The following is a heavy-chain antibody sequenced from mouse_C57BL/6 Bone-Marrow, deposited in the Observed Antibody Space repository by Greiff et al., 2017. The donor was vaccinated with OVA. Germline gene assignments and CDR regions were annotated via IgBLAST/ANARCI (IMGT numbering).Heavy chain of an antibody. CDR3: ADSNLFAY. D-gene: IGHD2-5*01. Sequence: EVKLMESGGGLVKPGGSLKLSCAASGFTFSDYGMHWVRQAPEKGLEWVAYISSGSSTIYYADTVKGRFTISRDNAKNTLFLQMTSLRSEDTAMYYCADSNLFAYWGQGTLVTVSA. CDR1: GFTFSDYG. J-gene: IGHJ3*01. V-gene: IGHV5-17*01. CDR2: ISSGSSTI.